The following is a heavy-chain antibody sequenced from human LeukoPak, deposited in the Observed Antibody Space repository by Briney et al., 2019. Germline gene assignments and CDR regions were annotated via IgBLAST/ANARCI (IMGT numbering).Heavy chain of an antibody. V-gene: IGHV4-59*05. Sequence: SETLSLTCTVSGGSISSYYWSWIRQPAGKGLEWIGSIYYSGSTYYNPSLKSRVTISVDTSKNQFSLKLSSVTAADTAVYYCARLVITMAVDYWGQGTLVTVSS. J-gene: IGHJ4*02. CDR1: GGSISSYY. CDR2: IYYSGST. D-gene: IGHD3-10*01. CDR3: ARLVITMAVDY.